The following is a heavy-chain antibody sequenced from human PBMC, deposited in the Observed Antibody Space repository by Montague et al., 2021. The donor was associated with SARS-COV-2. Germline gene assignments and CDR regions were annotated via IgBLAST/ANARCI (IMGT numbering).Heavy chain of an antibody. CDR1: GFSLSTSGMC. CDR3: ARGIGWRSRVIFDP. CDR2: IDRDDE. Sequence: PALVPTQTLTLTCTFSGFSLSTSGMCVSWVRQPPGKALEWLALIDRDDEYYNTSLKTRLTISKDTSKNQVVLTLTNMDPVDTATYFCARGIGWRSRVIFDPWGQGTLVTVSS. V-gene: IGHV2-70*20. D-gene: IGHD1-26*01. J-gene: IGHJ5*02.